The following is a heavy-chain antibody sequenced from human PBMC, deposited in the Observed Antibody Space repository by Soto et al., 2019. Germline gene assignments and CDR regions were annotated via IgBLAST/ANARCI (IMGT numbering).Heavy chain of an antibody. Sequence: SATLSLTCAFYCVSYIDFYSGCIRQAPGKGLEWIGEIHHSGTTNYNPSLKCRVTISLDRSKNQFTLNLSSMTAADAAVYYCANDYGDYRNDAFDIWSPGTRVT. CDR2: IHHSGTT. V-gene: IGHV4-34*01. CDR1: CVSYIDFY. J-gene: IGHJ3*02. CDR3: ANDYGDYRNDAFDI. D-gene: IGHD4-17*01.